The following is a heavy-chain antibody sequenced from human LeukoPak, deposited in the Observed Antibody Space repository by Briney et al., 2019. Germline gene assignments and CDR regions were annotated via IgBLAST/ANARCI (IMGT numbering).Heavy chain of an antibody. CDR1: GGSISSGDYY. D-gene: IGHD5-18*01. J-gene: IGHJ4*02. V-gene: IGHV4-30-4*08. CDR3: AGSLGYSYGTIDY. Sequence: PSETLSLTCTVSGGSISSGDYYWSWIRQPPGKGLEWIGYIYYSGSTYYNPSLKSRVTISVDTSKNQFSLKLSSVTAADTAVYYCAGSLGYSYGTIDYWGQGTLVTVSS. CDR2: IYYSGST.